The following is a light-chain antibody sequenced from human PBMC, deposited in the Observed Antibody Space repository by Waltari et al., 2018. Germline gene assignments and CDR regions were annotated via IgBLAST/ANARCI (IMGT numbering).Light chain of an antibody. Sequence: EIAMTQSPATLSVSPGERATLSCRTSQSVNSNLAWYQQSPGQPPRLLIYGGSTRAPGIPGRFRGSGSGTEFTLTISRLQSEDFAVYYCQQYDNWLPYTFGQGTKVDMK. J-gene: IGKJ2*01. V-gene: IGKV3-15*01. CDR2: GGS. CDR3: QQYDNWLPYT. CDR1: QSVNSN.